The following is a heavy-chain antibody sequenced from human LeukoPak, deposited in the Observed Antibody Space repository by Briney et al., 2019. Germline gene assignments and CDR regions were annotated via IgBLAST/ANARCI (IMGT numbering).Heavy chain of an antibody. D-gene: IGHD6-13*01. Sequence: SETLSLTCAVYGGSFSGYYWSWIRQPPGKGLEWIGEINHSGSTNYNPSLKSRVTISVDTSKNQFSLKLSSVTAADTAVYYCARGISSWFTYFDYWGQGTLVTVSS. CDR2: INHSGST. CDR1: GGSFSGYY. V-gene: IGHV4-34*01. CDR3: ARGISSWFTYFDY. J-gene: IGHJ4*02.